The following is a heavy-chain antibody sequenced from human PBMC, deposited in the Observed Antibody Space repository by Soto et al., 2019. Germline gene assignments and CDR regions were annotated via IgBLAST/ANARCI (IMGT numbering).Heavy chain of an antibody. CDR1: GFTFSSYG. J-gene: IGHJ4*02. D-gene: IGHD2-2*01. CDR3: ARAEEYQPLLTYAKYYFDY. CDR2: IWYDGSNK. V-gene: IGHV3-33*01. Sequence: PGGSLRLSCAASGFTFSSYGMHWVRQAPGKGLEWVAVIWYDGSNKYYADSVKGRFTISRDNSKNTLYLQMNSLRAEDTAVYYCARAEEYQPLLTYAKYYFDYWGQGTLVTV.